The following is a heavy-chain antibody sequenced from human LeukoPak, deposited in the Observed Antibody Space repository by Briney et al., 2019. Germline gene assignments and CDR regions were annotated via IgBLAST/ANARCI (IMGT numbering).Heavy chain of an antibody. CDR1: GGSISSYY. J-gene: IGHJ3*02. CDR3: ARTESTTIAFDI. V-gene: IGHV4-59*01. CDR2: IYYSGST. D-gene: IGHD4-11*01. Sequence: SETLSLTCTVSGGSISSYYWSWIRQPPGKGLEWIGYIYYSGSTNYTPSLKSRVTISVDTSKNQFSLKLSSVTAADTAVYYCARTESTTIAFDIWGQGTMVTVSS.